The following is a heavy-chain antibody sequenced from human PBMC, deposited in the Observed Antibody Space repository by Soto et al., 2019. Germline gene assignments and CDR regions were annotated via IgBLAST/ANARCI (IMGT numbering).Heavy chain of an antibody. CDR1: GGYVSSGRYY. V-gene: IGHV4-61*01. CDR3: ARTPRTGTTFSDTFDI. D-gene: IGHD1-7*01. Sequence: SETRSLTCTVSGGYVSSGRYYWSWIRQPPGKGLEWIGYIYYSGSTNYNPSLKSRVTISVDTSKNQFSLKLSSVTAADTAVYYCARTPRTGTTFSDTFDIWGQGTMVTVS. J-gene: IGHJ3*02. CDR2: IYYSGST.